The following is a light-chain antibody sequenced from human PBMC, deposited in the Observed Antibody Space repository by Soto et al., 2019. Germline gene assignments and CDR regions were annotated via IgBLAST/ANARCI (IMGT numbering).Light chain of an antibody. J-gene: IGKJ1*01. CDR3: LQYGSSPRT. V-gene: IGKV3-20*01. Sequence: EIELTQSPGTLSLSPGERATLSCRASQSVGGNYLNWYQQKPGQAPMLLIYDASTRATGIPDRFSASGSGTDFTLTISRLEPEDFAVYYCLQYGSSPRTFGQGTKVEI. CDR2: DAS. CDR1: QSVGGNY.